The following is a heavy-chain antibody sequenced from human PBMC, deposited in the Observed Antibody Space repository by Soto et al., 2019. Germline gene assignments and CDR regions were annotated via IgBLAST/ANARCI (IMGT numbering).Heavy chain of an antibody. CDR1: GFTFRSYA. J-gene: IGHJ4*02. V-gene: IGHV3-30-3*01. D-gene: IGHD3-16*01. CDR2: ISYAGSNK. Sequence: QVQLVESGGGVVQPGRSLRLSCAASGFTFRSYAMHWVRQAPGKWLEWVAVISYAGSNKYYADSVKGRFTISRDNSKNTLDLQINSRRAEDTAVYYCARTSPTTQGEPRSFTGWGHYFAYWGQGTLVTVS. CDR3: ARTSPTTQGEPRSFTGWGHYFAY.